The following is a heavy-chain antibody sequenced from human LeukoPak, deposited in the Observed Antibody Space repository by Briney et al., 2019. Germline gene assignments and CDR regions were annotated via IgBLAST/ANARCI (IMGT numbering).Heavy chain of an antibody. D-gene: IGHD6-19*01. Sequence: PSQTLSLTCTVSGGSISSYYRSWMRQPAGKGLEWIGRIYTSGSTNYNPSLKSRVTMSVDTSKNQFSLKLSSVTAADTAVYYCARDHPPVAGYYYYYMDVWGKGTTVTISS. CDR2: IYTSGST. CDR3: ARDHPPVAGYYYYYMDV. J-gene: IGHJ6*03. V-gene: IGHV4-4*07. CDR1: GGSISSYY.